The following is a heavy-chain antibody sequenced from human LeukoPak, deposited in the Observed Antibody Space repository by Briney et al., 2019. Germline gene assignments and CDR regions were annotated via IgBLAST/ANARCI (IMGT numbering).Heavy chain of an antibody. CDR2: INHSGST. D-gene: IGHD6-19*01. CDR3: ARGRHHWAVAGRAWDY. V-gene: IGHV4-34*01. Sequence: SETLSLTCAVYGGSFSGYYWSWIRQPPGKGLEWIGEINHSGSTNYNPSLKSRVTISVDTSKNQFSLKLSSVTAADTAVYYCARGRHHWAVAGRAWDYWGQGTLVTVSS. J-gene: IGHJ4*02. CDR1: GGSFSGYY.